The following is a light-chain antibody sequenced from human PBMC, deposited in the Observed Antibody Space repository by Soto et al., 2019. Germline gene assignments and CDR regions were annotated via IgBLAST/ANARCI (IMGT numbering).Light chain of an antibody. CDR2: GAS. CDR1: QRVSSH. CDR3: QQYGSSGT. Sequence: ETVITQSPVTLSVSPGDTSTLSCRASQRVSSHLAWYPQRPGQAPRLLIYGASNRATGIPDRFSGSGSRTDSTLTISRLEPEDFAVYYCQQYGSSGTFGQGTKVDIK. V-gene: IGKV3-20*01. J-gene: IGKJ1*01.